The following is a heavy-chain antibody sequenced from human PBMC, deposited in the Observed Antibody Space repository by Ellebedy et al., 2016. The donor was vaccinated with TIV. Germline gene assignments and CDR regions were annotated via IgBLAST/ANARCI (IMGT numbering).Heavy chain of an antibody. CDR1: GYSISSGYY. CDR3: ARLHSSGYYRYDAFDI. Sequence: SETLSLTXTVSGYSISSGYYWGWIRQPPGKGLEWIGSIYHSGSTYYNPSLKSRVTISVDTSKNQFSLKLSSVTAADTAVYYCARLHSSGYYRYDAFDIWGQGTMVTVSS. V-gene: IGHV4-38-2*02. J-gene: IGHJ3*02. CDR2: IYHSGST. D-gene: IGHD3-22*01.